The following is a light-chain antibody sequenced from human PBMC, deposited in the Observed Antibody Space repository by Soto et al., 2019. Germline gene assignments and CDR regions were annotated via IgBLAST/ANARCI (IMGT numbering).Light chain of an antibody. J-gene: IGLJ2*01. CDR2: SNN. V-gene: IGLV1-44*01. Sequence: QSVLTQPPSASGTPGQRVTISCSGSSSNIGSNTVNWYQQLPGTAPKLLIYSNNQRPSGVPDRFSGSKSGTSASLAISGLQSEDEADYYCAAWDDCLCVVFGGGTMLTVL. CDR1: SSNIGSNT. CDR3: AAWDDCLCVV.